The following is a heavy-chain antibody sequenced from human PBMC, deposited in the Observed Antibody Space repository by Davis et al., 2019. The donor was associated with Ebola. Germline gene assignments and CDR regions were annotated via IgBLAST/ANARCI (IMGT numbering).Heavy chain of an antibody. Sequence: SETLSLTCAVHGGSFSGYYWSWIRQPPGKGLEWIGHIHYSGSTHYNPSLKSRVTTSVDTSKNQFSLKLSSVTAADTAVYYCARLLCSGGSCYSGLDPWGQGTLVTVSS. J-gene: IGHJ5*02. CDR2: IHYSGST. CDR1: GGSFSGYY. D-gene: IGHD2-15*01. V-gene: IGHV4-59*01. CDR3: ARLLCSGGSCYSGLDP.